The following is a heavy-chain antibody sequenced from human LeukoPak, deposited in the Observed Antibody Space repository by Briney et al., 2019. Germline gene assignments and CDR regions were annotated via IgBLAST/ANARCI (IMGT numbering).Heavy chain of an antibody. CDR3: AKGRVIGYSYGWNIFDY. V-gene: IGHV3-23*01. J-gene: IGHJ4*02. D-gene: IGHD5-18*01. CDR2: ISGSGGST. Sequence: GSLRLSCAASGFTFSSYAMSWVRQAPGKGLEWVSAISGSGGSTYYADSVKGRFTISRDNSKNTLYLQMNSLRAEDTAVYYCAKGRVIGYSYGWNIFDYWGQGTLVTVSS. CDR1: GFTFSSYA.